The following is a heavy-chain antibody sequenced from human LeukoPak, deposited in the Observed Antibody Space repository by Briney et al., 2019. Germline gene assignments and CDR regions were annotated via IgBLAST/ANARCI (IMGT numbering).Heavy chain of an antibody. CDR1: GGTFSSYA. Sequence: ASVKVSCKASGGTFSSYAISWVRQAPGQGLEWMGRIIPILGIANYAQKFQGRVTITADKSTSTAYMELSSLRSEDTAVYYCATVTRGYSYGSNYYYYGMDVWGQGTTVTVSS. V-gene: IGHV1-69*04. CDR2: IIPILGIA. J-gene: IGHJ6*02. D-gene: IGHD5-18*01. CDR3: ATVTRGYSYGSNYYYYGMDV.